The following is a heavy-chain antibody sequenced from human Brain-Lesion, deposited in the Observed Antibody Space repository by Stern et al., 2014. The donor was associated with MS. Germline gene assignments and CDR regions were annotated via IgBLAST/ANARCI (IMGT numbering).Heavy chain of an antibody. CDR2: ISSDGSDE. D-gene: IGHD3-3*01. CDR1: GFTFSSYA. CDR3: ARSEGFWSGSHYYHXXXXX. J-gene: IGHJ6*02. Sequence: VQLVQSGGGVVQPGRSLRLPCAASGFTFSSYAMHWVRQAPGKGLEWVAFISSDGSDEYYADSVKVRFTISRDNSKNTLYLQMNSLRTEDTAVYYCARSEGFWSGSHYYHXXXXXWGQGTTVTVSS. V-gene: IGHV3-30-3*01.